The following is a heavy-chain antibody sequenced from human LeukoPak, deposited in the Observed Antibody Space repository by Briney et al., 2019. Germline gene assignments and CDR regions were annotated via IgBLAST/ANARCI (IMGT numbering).Heavy chain of an antibody. CDR1: GSIFTTYW. J-gene: IGHJ6*02. CDR3: ARRGIMYYGMDV. V-gene: IGHV5-51*01. D-gene: IGHD3-16*01. Sequence: GASLQISCEGSGSIFTTYWIAWVRQLPGKGLEWMGIIYPGDSDIRYSPSFQGQVTISADKSISTAYLQWSSLKASDTAMYYCARRGIMYYGMDVWGQGTTVTVSS. CDR2: IYPGDSDI.